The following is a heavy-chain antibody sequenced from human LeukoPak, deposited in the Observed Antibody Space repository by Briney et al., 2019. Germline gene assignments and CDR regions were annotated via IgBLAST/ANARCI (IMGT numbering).Heavy chain of an antibody. D-gene: IGHD6-6*01. CDR1: GFXVSSNY. J-gene: IGHJ6*02. CDR2: FYSGGST. V-gene: IGHV3-66*01. Sequence: PGGSLRLSCAASGFXVSSNYISWVRQAPGKGLEWLSVFYSGGSTYYADSVKGRFTISRDNSKNTQYLHMNSLRAEDTAVYYCARGAPLSSSSSMDVWGQGTTITVSS. CDR3: ARGAPLSSSSSMDV.